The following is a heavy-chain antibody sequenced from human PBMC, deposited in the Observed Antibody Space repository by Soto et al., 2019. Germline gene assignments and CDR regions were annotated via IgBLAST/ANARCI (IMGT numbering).Heavy chain of an antibody. V-gene: IGHV3-74*01. CDR3: ARGGVVPAAIVGYYYYYGMDV. CDR1: GFTFSTHL. Sequence: GVSLRLSCAASGFTFSTHLMHGIRQAPGKGLVWVSRITGDGSSTIYADSVKGRFTISRDNSKNTLYLQMNSLRAEDTAVYYCARGGVVPAAIVGYYYYYGMDVWGQGTTVTVSS. J-gene: IGHJ6*02. CDR2: ITGDGSST. D-gene: IGHD2-2*01.